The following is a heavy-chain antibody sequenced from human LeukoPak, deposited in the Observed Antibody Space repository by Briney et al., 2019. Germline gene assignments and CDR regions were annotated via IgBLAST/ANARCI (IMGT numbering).Heavy chain of an antibody. V-gene: IGHV3-33*01. CDR1: GFTFSSYG. CDR3: ARDQVTMVRGVINYGMDA. D-gene: IGHD3-10*01. J-gene: IGHJ6*02. CDR2: IWYDGSNK. Sequence: GGSLRLSCAASGFTFSSYGMHWVRQAPGKGLEWVAVIWYDGSNKYYADSVKGRFTISRDNSKNTLYLQMNSLRAEDTAVYYCARDQVTMVRGVINYGMDAWGQGTTVTVSS.